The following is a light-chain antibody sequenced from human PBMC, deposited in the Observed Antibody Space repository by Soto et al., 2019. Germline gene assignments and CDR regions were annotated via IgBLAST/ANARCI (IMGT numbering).Light chain of an antibody. V-gene: IGKV3-15*01. CDR2: GAS. CDR1: QTINNN. J-gene: IGKJ1*01. Sequence: DIVMTQSPATLSMSPGERATLSCRASQTINNNLAWNQQKPGQAPRLLIYGASTRATGIPDRFSGSGSGTEFTLTISSLQSADFAVYYWQQYDKWPWTFGQGTKVEIK. CDR3: QQYDKWPWT.